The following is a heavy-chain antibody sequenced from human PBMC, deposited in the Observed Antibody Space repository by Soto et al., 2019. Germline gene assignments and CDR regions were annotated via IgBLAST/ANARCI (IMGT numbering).Heavy chain of an antibody. CDR3: ARIRREYSSSWYDY. D-gene: IGHD6-13*01. CDR2: IYWDDDK. J-gene: IGHJ4*02. CDR1: SFSLSDDRVG. V-gene: IGHV2-26*01. Sequence: SGPTLVNPTETLTLTCAVSSFSLSDDRVGVSWIRQPPGKALEWLAHIYWDDDKRYSPSLKSRLTISKDTSKSQVVLTMTNMDPVDTATYYCARIRREYSSSWYDYWGQGTLVTVSS.